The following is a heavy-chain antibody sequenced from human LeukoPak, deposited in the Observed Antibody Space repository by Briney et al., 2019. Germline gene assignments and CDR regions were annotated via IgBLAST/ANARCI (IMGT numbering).Heavy chain of an antibody. D-gene: IGHD6-13*01. V-gene: IGHV3-30*02. CDR2: IRYDGSNK. CDR1: GFTFSSYG. J-gene: IGHJ4*02. Sequence: GGSLRLSCAASGFTFSSYGMHWVRQAPGKGLEWVAFIRYDGSNKYYADSVKGRFTISRDNSKNTLYLQMNSRRAEDTAVYYCAKSLNRGIAAAGTDYWGQGALVTVSS. CDR3: AKSLNRGIAAAGTDY.